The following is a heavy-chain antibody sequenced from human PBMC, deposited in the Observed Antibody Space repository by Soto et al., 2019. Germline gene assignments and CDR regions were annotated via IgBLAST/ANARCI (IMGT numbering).Heavy chain of an antibody. CDR3: ARPANTVADHFDL. J-gene: IGHJ4*02. CDR1: GYTFTIYW. D-gene: IGHD4-17*01. V-gene: IGHV5-51*01. CDR2: IYPSDSDT. Sequence: PGESLKLSCPVSGYTFTIYWIGWVRHMPGKGLEWMGIIYPSDSDTRYSPSFQGQVTISADQSINTAYLQWDSLKASDTAIYYCARPANTVADHFDLWGQGTPVTVSS.